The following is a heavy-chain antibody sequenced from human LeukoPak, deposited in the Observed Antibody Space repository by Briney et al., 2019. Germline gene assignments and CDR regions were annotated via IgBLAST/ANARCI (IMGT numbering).Heavy chain of an antibody. Sequence: GASVKVSCKASGYTFTGYYMHWVRQAPGQGLEWMGWTNPNSGNTGYAQKFQGRVTMTRNTSISTAYMELSSLRSEDTAVYYCQVVVIKTPWYMDVWGKGTTVTISS. J-gene: IGHJ6*03. CDR2: TNPNSGNT. CDR3: QVVVIKTPWYMDV. CDR1: GYTFTGYY. V-gene: IGHV1-8*02. D-gene: IGHD3-22*01.